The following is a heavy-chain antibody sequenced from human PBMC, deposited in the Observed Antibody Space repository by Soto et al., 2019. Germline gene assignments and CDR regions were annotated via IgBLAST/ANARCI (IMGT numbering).Heavy chain of an antibody. D-gene: IGHD4-17*01. J-gene: IGHJ4*02. V-gene: IGHV4-39*01. Sequence: PSETLSLTCTVSGGSISSSSYYWGWIRQPPGKGLEWIGSIYYSGSTYYNPSLKSRVTISVDTSKNQFSLKLSSVTAADTALYYCARLVLTTVVRGVDYWGLRTLVTV. CDR3: ARLVLTTVVRGVDY. CDR1: GGSISSSSYY. CDR2: IYYSGST.